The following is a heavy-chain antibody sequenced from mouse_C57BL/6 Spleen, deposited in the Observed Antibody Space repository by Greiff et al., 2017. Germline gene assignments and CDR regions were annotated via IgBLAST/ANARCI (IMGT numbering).Heavy chain of an antibody. CDR2: IYPGDGDT. CDR3: ARYGNYGLYAMDY. J-gene: IGHJ4*01. D-gene: IGHD2-1*01. V-gene: IGHV1-82*01. Sequence: QVQLQQSGPELVKPGASVKISCKASGSAFSSSWMHWVKQRPGKGLEWIGRIYPGDGDTNYNGKFKGKATLTADKSSSTAYMQLSSLTSEDSAVYFCARYGNYGLYAMDYWGQGTSVTVSS. CDR1: GSAFSSSW.